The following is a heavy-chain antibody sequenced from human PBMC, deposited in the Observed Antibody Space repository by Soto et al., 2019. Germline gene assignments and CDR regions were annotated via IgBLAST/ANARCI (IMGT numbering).Heavy chain of an antibody. V-gene: IGHV3-49*03. CDR2: IRSKAYGGTT. CDR3: TRAVWWLRFAPGGSNY. J-gene: IGHJ4*02. D-gene: IGHD5-12*01. Sequence: GGSLRLSCTASGFTFGDYAMSWFRQAPGKGLEWVGFIRSKAYGGTTEYAASVKGRFTISRDDSKSIAYLQMNSLKTEDTAVYYCTRAVWWLRFAPGGSNYWGQGTLVTVSS. CDR1: GFTFGDYA.